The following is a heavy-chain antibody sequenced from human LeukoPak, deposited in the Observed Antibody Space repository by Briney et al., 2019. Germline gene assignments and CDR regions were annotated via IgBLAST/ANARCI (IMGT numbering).Heavy chain of an antibody. Sequence: KPSQTLSLTCTVSDGSVSSSNYYWSWVRQLPGKGLEWNGYMYYTGIALYNPSLKSRVTMSIDTSEKHFSLKLTSVTAADTAVYYCARDLHDYGDRPPGTDSRLLDLWGRGTLVTVSS. V-gene: IGHV4-30-4*01. CDR1: DGSVSSSNYY. CDR3: ARDLHDYGDRPPGTDSRLLDL. CDR2: MYYTGIA. J-gene: IGHJ2*01. D-gene: IGHD4-17*01.